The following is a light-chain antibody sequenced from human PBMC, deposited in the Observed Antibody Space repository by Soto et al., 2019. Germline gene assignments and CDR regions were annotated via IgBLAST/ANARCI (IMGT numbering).Light chain of an antibody. Sequence: ALTQPPSASGSPGQSVTISCTGTSSDVGGYNYVSWYQQHPGKAPKLMIYEVSKRPSGVPDRFSGSKSGNTASLTVSGLQAEDEADYYCSSYAGSNNVFGTGTKVTVL. V-gene: IGLV2-8*01. CDR1: SSDVGGYNY. J-gene: IGLJ1*01. CDR2: EVS. CDR3: SSYAGSNNV.